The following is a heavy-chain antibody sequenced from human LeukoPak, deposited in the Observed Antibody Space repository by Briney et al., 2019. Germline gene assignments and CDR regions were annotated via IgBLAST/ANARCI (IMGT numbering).Heavy chain of an antibody. D-gene: IGHD3-10*01. V-gene: IGHV3-64*01. CDR1: GFTFSSYA. Sequence: TGGSLRLSCAAPGFTFSSYAMHWVRQAPGKGLEYVSAISSNGGSTYYANSVKGRFTISRDNSKNTLYLQMGSLRAEDMAVYYCARADPLWFGELLSYWGQGTLVTVSS. CDR2: ISSNGGST. J-gene: IGHJ4*02. CDR3: ARADPLWFGELLSY.